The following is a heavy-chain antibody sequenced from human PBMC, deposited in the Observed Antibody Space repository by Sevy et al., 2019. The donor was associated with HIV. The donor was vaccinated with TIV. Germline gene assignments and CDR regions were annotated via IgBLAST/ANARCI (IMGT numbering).Heavy chain of an antibody. D-gene: IGHD5-12*01. CDR3: ARGGGYDYYRHFDY. V-gene: IGHV1-2*02. J-gene: IGHJ4*02. Sequence: ASVKVSYKASGYTFTGYYMHWVRQAPGQGLEWMGWINPNSGGTNYAQKFQGRVTMTRDTSISTAYMELSRLRSDDTAVYYCARGGGYDYYRHFDYWGQGTLVTVSS. CDR1: GYTFTGYY. CDR2: INPNSGGT.